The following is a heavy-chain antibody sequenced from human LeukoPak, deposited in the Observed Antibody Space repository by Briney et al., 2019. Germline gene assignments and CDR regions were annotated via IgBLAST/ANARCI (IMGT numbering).Heavy chain of an antibody. V-gene: IGHV1-69*06. D-gene: IGHD6-19*01. J-gene: IGHJ4*02. CDR2: IIPIFGTA. CDR1: GGTFSSYA. CDR3: AIAVAALKYYFDY. Sequence: SVKVSCKASGGTFSSYAISWVRQAPGQGLEWMGGIIPIFGTANCAQKFQGRVTITADKSTSTAYMELSSLRSEDTAVYYCAIAVAALKYYFDYWGQGTLVTVSS.